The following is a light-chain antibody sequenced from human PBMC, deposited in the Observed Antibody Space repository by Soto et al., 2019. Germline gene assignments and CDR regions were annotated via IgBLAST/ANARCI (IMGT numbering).Light chain of an antibody. V-gene: IGLV2-14*01. Sequence: QPALTDPASGSGSAGRWITIFCTGTSSDVGGYNYVSWYQQHPGKAPKLMIYDVSNRPSGVSNRFSGSKSGNTASLTISGLQAEDEADYYCSSYTSSSTLSYVFGTGTKVTVL. CDR2: DVS. CDR3: SSYTSSSTLSYV. J-gene: IGLJ1*01. CDR1: SSDVGGYNY.